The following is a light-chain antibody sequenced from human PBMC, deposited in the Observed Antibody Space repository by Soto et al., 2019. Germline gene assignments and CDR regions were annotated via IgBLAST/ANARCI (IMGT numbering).Light chain of an antibody. Sequence: EIVLTQSPGTLSLSPGERATLSCRASQSVSSSYLAWYQQKPGQAPRLLIYGASSRATGIPDRFSGSGSGTDFTITISRLEPEDFAVYYCQQYGEFTFGPGTKVDIK. CDR2: GAS. J-gene: IGKJ3*01. CDR3: QQYGEFT. CDR1: QSVSSSY. V-gene: IGKV3-20*01.